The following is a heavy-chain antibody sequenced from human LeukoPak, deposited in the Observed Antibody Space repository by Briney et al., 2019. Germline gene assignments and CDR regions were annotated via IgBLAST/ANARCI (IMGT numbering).Heavy chain of an antibody. D-gene: IGHD5-24*01. V-gene: IGHV3-7*01. CDR2: IKQDESEK. CDR3: ARPRWLQFGPHDS. J-gene: IGHJ4*02. CDR1: GFTFSSYA. Sequence: GGSLRLSCAASGFTFSSYAMSWVRQAPGKGLEWVANIKQDESEKYYVDSVKGRFTISRDNAQNSPYLQMNSLRAEDTAVYYCARPRWLQFGPHDSWGQGTLVTVSS.